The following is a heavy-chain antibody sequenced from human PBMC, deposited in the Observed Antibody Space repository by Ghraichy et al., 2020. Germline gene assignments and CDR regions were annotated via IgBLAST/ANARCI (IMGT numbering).Heavy chain of an antibody. CDR2: INPNSGGT. CDR3: AREAKLNVVVPAARLVDFDY. Sequence: ASVKVSCKASGYTFTGYYMHWVRQAPGQGLEWMGWINPNSGGTNYAQKFQGWVTMTRDTSISTTYMELSRLRSDDTAVYYCAREAKLNVVVPAARLVDFDYWGQGTLVTVSS. D-gene: IGHD2-2*01. J-gene: IGHJ4*02. CDR1: GYTFTGYY. V-gene: IGHV1-2*04.